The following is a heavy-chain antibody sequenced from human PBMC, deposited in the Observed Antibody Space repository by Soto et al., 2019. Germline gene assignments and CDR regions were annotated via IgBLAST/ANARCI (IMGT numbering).Heavy chain of an antibody. CDR3: ARDRVAAAGTDAFDI. Sequence: ASVKVSCKASGYTFTGYYMHWVRQAPGQGLEWMGWINPNSGGTNYAQKFQGWVTMTRDTSISTAYMELSRLRSDDTAVYYRARDRVAAAGTDAFDIWGQGTMVTVSS. J-gene: IGHJ3*02. CDR2: INPNSGGT. V-gene: IGHV1-2*04. CDR1: GYTFTGYY. D-gene: IGHD6-13*01.